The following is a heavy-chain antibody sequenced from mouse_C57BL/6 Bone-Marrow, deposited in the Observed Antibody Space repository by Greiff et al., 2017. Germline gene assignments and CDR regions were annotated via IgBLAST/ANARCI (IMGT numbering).Heavy chain of an antibody. CDR2: IDPNSGGT. J-gene: IGHJ1*03. CDR3: AHGNYFYWYFAV. CDR1: GYPFPSSW. V-gene: IGHV1-72*01. D-gene: IGHD2-1*01. Sequence: QLQQPGAELVKPGASVKLSCKASGYPFPSSWMHGVKQRPGRGLGWIGRIDPNSGGTKYNEKFKSKATLTVDKPSSTAYMQLSSLTSEDSAVYYCAHGNYFYWYFAVWGTGTTVTVSS.